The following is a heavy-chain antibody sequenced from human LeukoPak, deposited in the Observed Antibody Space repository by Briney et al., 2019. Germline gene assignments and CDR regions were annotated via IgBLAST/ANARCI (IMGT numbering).Heavy chain of an antibody. CDR1: GYTFTSYG. CDR3: ARDLYDSSGYYPLYYFDY. CDR2: ISAYNGNT. Sequence: ASVKVSCKASGYTFTSYGISWVRQAPGQGLEWMGWISAYNGNTNYAQKLQGRVTMTTDTSTSTAYMELRSLRSDDTAVYYCARDLYDSSGYYPLYYFDYWGQGTLVTVSS. J-gene: IGHJ4*02. D-gene: IGHD3-22*01. V-gene: IGHV1-18*01.